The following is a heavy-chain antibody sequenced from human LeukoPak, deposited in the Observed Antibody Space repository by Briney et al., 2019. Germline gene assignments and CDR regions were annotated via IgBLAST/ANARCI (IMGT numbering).Heavy chain of an antibody. J-gene: IGHJ4*02. D-gene: IGHD6-13*01. CDR2: INPNSGGT. CDR3: ASFSYSSNWYSDY. Sequence: ASVKVSCKASGYTFTGYYMHWVRQAPGQGLEWMGRINPNSGGTNYAQKFQGRVTMTRDTSISTAYMELSRLRSDDTAVYYCASFSYSSNWYSDYWGQGTLVTVSS. V-gene: IGHV1-2*06. CDR1: GYTFTGYY.